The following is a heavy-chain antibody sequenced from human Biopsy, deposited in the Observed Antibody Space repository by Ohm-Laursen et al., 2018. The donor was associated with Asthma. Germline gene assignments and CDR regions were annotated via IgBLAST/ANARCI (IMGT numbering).Heavy chain of an antibody. CDR3: AKDVVWFRELGGMDV. D-gene: IGHD3-10*01. V-gene: IGHV3-30*18. Sequence: SLRLSCAASGFTFSTYGMHWVRQAPGKGLEWVAVISYDGSNRYSADSVRGRFTISRDNSKNTLCLQMSSLRAGDTAVYYCAKDVVWFRELGGMDVWGQGTTVTVSS. J-gene: IGHJ6*02. CDR2: ISYDGSNR. CDR1: GFTFSTYG.